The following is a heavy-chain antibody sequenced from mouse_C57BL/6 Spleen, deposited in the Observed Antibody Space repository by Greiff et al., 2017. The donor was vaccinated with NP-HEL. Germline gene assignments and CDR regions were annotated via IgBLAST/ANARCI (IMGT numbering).Heavy chain of an antibody. D-gene: IGHD1-1*01. CDR3: ARGDYGSRYFDD. J-gene: IGHJ2*01. Sequence: VQVVESGPELVKPGASVKISCKASGYAFSSSWMNWVKQRPGKGLEWIGRIYPGDGDTNYNGKFKGKATLTADKSSSTAYMQLSSLTSEDSAVYFCARGDYGSRYFDDWGQGTTLTVSS. V-gene: IGHV1-82*01. CDR1: GYAFSSSW. CDR2: IYPGDGDT.